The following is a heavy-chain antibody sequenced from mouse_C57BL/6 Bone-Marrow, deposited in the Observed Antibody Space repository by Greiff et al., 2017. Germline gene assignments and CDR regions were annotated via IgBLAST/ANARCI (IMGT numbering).Heavy chain of an antibody. J-gene: IGHJ3*01. D-gene: IGHD1-1*01. CDR1: GYTFTSYW. CDR2: IYPSDSET. V-gene: IGHV1-61*01. CDR3: ARSSRTVPFAY. Sequence: QVQLQQPGAELVRPGSSVKLSCKASGYTFTSYWMDWVKQRPGQGLEWIGNIYPSDSETHYNQKFKDKATLTVDKSSSTASMQLSSLTSEDSAVYYCARSSRTVPFAYWGQGTLVTVSA.